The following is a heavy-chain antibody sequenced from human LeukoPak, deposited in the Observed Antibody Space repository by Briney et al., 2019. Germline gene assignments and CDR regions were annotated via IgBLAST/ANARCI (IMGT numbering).Heavy chain of an antibody. CDR1: GGSISSYY. J-gene: IGHJ3*02. D-gene: IGHD3-22*01. CDR3: ARDSSGYYGAGAFDI. V-gene: IGHV4-59*01. CDR2: IYYSGST. Sequence: PSETLSLTCTVSGGSISSYYWSWIRQPPGKGLEWIGYIYYSGSTNYNPSLKSRVTISVDTSKNQFSLKLSSVTAADTAVYYCARDSSGYYGAGAFDIWGQGTMVTVSS.